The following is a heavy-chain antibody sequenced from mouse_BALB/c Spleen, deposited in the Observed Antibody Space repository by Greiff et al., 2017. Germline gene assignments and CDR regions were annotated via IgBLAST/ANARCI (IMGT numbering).Heavy chain of an antibody. V-gene: IGHV2-6-2*01. Sequence: VKLMESGPDLVAPSQSLSITCTVSGFSFTSYGVHWVRQPPGKGLEWLVVIWSDGSTTYNSALKSRLSISKDNSKSQVFLKMNSLQTDDTAMYYGARHSSPYYAMDYWGQGTSVTVSS. CDR3: ARHSSPYYAMDY. D-gene: IGHD1-1*01. J-gene: IGHJ4*01. CDR1: GFSFTSYG. CDR2: IWSDGST.